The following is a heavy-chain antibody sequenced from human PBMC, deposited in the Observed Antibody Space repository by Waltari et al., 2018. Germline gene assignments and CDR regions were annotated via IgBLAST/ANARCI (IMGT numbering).Heavy chain of an antibody. V-gene: IGHV1-69*08. D-gene: IGHD1-26*01. CDR1: GVSFSSDS. J-gene: IGHJ4*02. CDR2: INPIRSTT. CDR3: AREERLGHSDPFPFDY. Sequence: QVQLLQSAAEVKMPGSSVKVSCTPSGVSFSSDSVNWVRPAPGPGLEWMGRINPIRSTTDYSQKFQVRMTITTAYMELSSLRAEETAVYFCAREERLGHSDPFPFDYWGQGTLVTVSS.